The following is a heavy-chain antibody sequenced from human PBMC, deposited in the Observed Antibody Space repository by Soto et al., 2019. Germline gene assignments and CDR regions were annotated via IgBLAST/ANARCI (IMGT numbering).Heavy chain of an antibody. V-gene: IGHV3-30-3*01. CDR1: GFTFSSYA. CDR3: ARDPEISRGYASGRYYYYGMDV. J-gene: IGHJ6*02. Sequence: PGGSLRLSCAASGFTFSSYAMHWVRQAPGKGLEWVAVISYDGSNKYYADSVKGRFTISRDNSKNTLYLQMNSLRAEDTAVYYCARDPEISRGYASGRYYYYGMDVWCQGTTVTVSS. CDR2: ISYDGSNK. D-gene: IGHD3-22*01.